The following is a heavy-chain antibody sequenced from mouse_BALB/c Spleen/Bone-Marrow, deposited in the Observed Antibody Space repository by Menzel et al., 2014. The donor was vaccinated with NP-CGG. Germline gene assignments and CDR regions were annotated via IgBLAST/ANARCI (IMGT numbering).Heavy chain of an antibody. CDR3: ARCDGYSYYFDY. CDR1: GYAFSNYW. D-gene: IGHD2-3*01. V-gene: IGHV1-80*01. Sequence: QVQLQQSGADLVRPGSSVKISCKASGYAFSNYWMNWVKQRPGQGLEWIGQIYPGDGDTNYNGKFKGKATLTADKSSSTAYMQLSILTSEDSAVYFCARCDGYSYYFDYWGQGTTLTVSS. CDR2: IYPGDGDT. J-gene: IGHJ2*01.